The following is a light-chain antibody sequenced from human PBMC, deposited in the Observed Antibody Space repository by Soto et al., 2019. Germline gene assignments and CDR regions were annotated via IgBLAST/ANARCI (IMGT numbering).Light chain of an antibody. CDR2: AAS. CDR3: QQYGSSPLT. V-gene: IGKV3-20*01. Sequence: EIVSTQSPGTLSLSPGERATLSCRASQSVSSSYFAWYQQKPGQAPRLLIYAASSRATGIPDRFSGSGSGTDFTLTISRLEPEDFAVYYCQQYGSSPLTFGGGTKVDIK. CDR1: QSVSSSY. J-gene: IGKJ4*01.